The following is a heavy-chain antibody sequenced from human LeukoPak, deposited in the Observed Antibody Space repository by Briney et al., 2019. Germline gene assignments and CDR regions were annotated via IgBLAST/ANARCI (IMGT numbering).Heavy chain of an antibody. V-gene: IGHV1-46*01. Sequence: GASVKVSCKASGYTFTRHYMNWVRQAPGQGLEWMGKINPSSGGTGYAQKFQGRVTMTRDTSTSTAYMELSSLRSEDTAVYYCARDRPLYCSSTSCYTSRDYYYYYMDVWGKGTTVTVSS. CDR2: INPSSGGT. CDR3: ARDRPLYCSSTSCYTSRDYYYYYMDV. J-gene: IGHJ6*03. CDR1: GYTFTRHY. D-gene: IGHD2-2*02.